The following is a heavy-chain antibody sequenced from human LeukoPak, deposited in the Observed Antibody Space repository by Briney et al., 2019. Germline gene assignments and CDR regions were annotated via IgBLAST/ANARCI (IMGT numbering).Heavy chain of an antibody. Sequence: ASVNVSCKVSGYTLTELSMHWVRQAPGKGLEWMGGFDPEDGETIYAQKFQGRVTMTEDTSTDTAYMELSSLRSEDTAVYYCATGLDYPRPDFDYWGQGTLVTVSS. J-gene: IGHJ4*02. CDR3: ATGLDYPRPDFDY. CDR2: FDPEDGET. CDR1: GYTLTELS. V-gene: IGHV1-24*01. D-gene: IGHD3/OR15-3a*01.